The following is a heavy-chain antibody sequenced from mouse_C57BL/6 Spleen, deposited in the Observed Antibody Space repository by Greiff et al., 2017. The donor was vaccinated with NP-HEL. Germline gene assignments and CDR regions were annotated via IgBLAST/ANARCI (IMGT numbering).Heavy chain of an antibody. CDR1: GYSFTGYF. D-gene: IGHD1-1*01. V-gene: IGHV1-20*01. CDR3: ARALYYYGSSWDF. J-gene: IGHJ2*01. Sequence: VQLQQSGPELVKPGDSVKISCKASGYSFTGYFMNWVMQSHGKSLEWIGRINPYNGDTFYNQKFKGKATLTVDKSSSTAHMELRSLTSEDSAVYYCARALYYYGSSWDFWGQGTTLTVSS. CDR2: INPYNGDT.